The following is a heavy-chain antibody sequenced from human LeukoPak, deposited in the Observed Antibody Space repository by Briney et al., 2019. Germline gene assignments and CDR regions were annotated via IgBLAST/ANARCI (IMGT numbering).Heavy chain of an antibody. CDR1: GGTFSSYA. CDR2: IIPILGIA. V-gene: IGHV1-69*04. CDR3: ARDPSQGSFDY. J-gene: IGHJ4*02. Sequence: ASVKVSCTASGGTFSSYAISWVRQAPGQGLEWMGRIIPILGIANYAQKFQGRVTITADKSTSTAYMELSSLRSEDTAVYYCARDPSQGSFDYWGQGTLVTVSS.